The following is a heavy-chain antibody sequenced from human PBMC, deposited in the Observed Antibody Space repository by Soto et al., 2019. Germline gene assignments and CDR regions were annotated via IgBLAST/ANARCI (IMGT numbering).Heavy chain of an antibody. CDR2: INAGNGNT. CDR3: ARGGRFLWFGESP. CDR1: GFTFTTHA. Sequence: ASVKVSCKTSGFTFTTHAIHWVRQAPGQRLEWMGWINAGNGNTKYSEKFQDRVTITRDTSANTAYMELNSLTSEDTAVYYCARGGRFLWFGESPWGQGTLVTVSS. V-gene: IGHV1-3*01. J-gene: IGHJ5*02. D-gene: IGHD3-10*01.